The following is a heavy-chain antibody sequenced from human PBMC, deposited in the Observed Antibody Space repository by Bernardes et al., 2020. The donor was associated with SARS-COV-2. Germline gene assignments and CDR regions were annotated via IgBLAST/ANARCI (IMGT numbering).Heavy chain of an antibody. CDR2: IYPADSDT. V-gene: IGHV5-51*01. CDR1: GYSFSTWW. D-gene: IGHD3-16*02. Sequence: GESLKISCKGSGYSFSTWWIGWVRQRPGKGLEWMGIIYPADSDTKYNPTLQGQVTISADKSISTAYLQLSNLKASDTAIYYCARHLRYIKSWFYYYGVDVWGQGTTVTVSS. CDR3: ARHLRYIKSWFYYYGVDV. J-gene: IGHJ6*02.